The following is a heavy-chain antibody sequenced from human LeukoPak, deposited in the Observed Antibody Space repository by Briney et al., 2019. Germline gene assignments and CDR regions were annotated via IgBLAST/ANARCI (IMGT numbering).Heavy chain of an antibody. CDR2: ISYDGSNK. J-gene: IGHJ6*03. CDR3: ARDGLYCSGGSCYANYYYYYMDV. Sequence: GGSLRLSCAASGFTFSSYAMHWVRQAPGKGLEWVAVISYDGSNKYYADSVKGRFTISRDNSKNTLYLQMNSLRAEDTAVYYCARDGLYCSGGSCYANYYYYYMDVWGKGTTVTVSS. D-gene: IGHD2-15*01. CDR1: GFTFSSYA. V-gene: IGHV3-30-3*01.